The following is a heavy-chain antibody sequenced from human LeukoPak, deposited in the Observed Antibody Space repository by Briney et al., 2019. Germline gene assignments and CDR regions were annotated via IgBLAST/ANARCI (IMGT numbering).Heavy chain of an antibody. V-gene: IGHV3-30*02. CDR2: IQADGSQD. CDR1: GFIFSHFG. CDR3: ARASCLITTCPDY. J-gene: IGHJ4*02. Sequence: GGSLRLSCATSGFIFSHFGMHWVRQAPGKGLEWVSSIQADGSQDYFADSGNGRSTISTDTSKSTMYLQIATLTAEATAVYYCARASCLITTCPDYWGQGTLVTASS. D-gene: IGHD3-10*01.